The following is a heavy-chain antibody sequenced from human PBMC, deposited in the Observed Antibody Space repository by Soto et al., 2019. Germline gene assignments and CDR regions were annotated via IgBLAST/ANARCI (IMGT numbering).Heavy chain of an antibody. CDR3: ARGRGYTGYDPHDY. J-gene: IGHJ4*02. V-gene: IGHV5-10-1*01. CDR1: GYSFATYW. D-gene: IGHD5-12*01. Sequence: PGESLKISCKGSGYSFATYWISWVRQMPGKGLEWMGRIDPSDSYTNYNPSFEGHVTISVDKSINTAYLQWSSLKAPDTAMYYCARGRGYTGYDPHDYWGQGTLVTVSS. CDR2: IDPSDSYT.